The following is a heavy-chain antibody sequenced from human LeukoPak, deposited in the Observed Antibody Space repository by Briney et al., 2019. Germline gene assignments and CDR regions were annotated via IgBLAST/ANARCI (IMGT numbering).Heavy chain of an antibody. CDR1: GFMFDRYW. CDR3: ARQPQHEASFDY. Sequence: GGSLRLSCVASGFMFDRYWMSWVRQAPGKGLEWVANIKSDASEEKYLDSVMGRFKISRDNAEDSLFLQMNSLRAEDTAVYFCARQPQHEASFDYWGQGALVAVPS. V-gene: IGHV3-7*01. CDR2: IKSDASEE. J-gene: IGHJ4*02.